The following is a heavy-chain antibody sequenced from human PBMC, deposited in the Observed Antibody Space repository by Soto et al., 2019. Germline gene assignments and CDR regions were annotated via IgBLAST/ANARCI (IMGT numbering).Heavy chain of an antibody. J-gene: IGHJ3*02. CDR1: GFTFGDYY. CDR2: ISGTGNTI. V-gene: IGHV3-11*01. D-gene: IGHD1-1*01. Sequence: QVQLVESGGGLVKPGGPLRLLCAGSGFTFGDYYMSWIRQAPGKGLEWVSYISGTGNTIYYADSVKGRFTISRDNAINSLYLQMNSLRAEDTAVYHCARTSWPGLTEDAFDMWGQGTMVTVSS. CDR3: ARTSWPGLTEDAFDM.